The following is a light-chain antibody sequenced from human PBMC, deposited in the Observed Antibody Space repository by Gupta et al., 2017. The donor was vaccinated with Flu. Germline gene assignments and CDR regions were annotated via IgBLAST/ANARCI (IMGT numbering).Light chain of an antibody. CDR2: GAS. J-gene: IGKJ1*01. V-gene: IGKV4-1*01. CDR1: LSGVERHNISSY. Sequence: CLGRWATIECTVILSGVERHNISSYLAWYQQKAGQAPKLVIYGASTRETGVPDRFSGSGSGTDFTLTISSLQAEDVAVYYCQQNDCTPRTFGQGTKVEIK. CDR3: QQNDCTPRT.